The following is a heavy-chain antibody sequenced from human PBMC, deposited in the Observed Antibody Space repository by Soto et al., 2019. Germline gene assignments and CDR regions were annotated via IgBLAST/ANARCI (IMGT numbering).Heavy chain of an antibody. CDR1: GFTFSSYA. D-gene: IGHD3-10*01. CDR2: ISGSGGST. Sequence: GGSLRLSCAASGFTFSSYAMSWVRQAPGKGLEWVSAISGSGGSTYYADSVKGRFTISRDNSKNTLYLQMNSLRAEDTAVYYCAKRGLLLWFGEPRYYFDYWRQGTLVTVSS. J-gene: IGHJ4*02. V-gene: IGHV3-23*01. CDR3: AKRGLLLWFGEPRYYFDY.